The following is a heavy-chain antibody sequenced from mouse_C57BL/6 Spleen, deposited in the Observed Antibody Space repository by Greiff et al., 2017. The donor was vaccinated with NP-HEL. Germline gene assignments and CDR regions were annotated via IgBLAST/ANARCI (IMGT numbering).Heavy chain of an antibody. CDR3: AIAFITTVVATPYAMDY. CDR2: INPSSGYT. J-gene: IGHJ4*01. CDR1: GYTFTSYW. Sequence: VQLQQSGAELAKPGASVKLSCKASGYTFTSYWMHWVKQRPGQGLEWIGYINPSSGYTKYNQKFKDKATLTADKSSSTAYMQLSSLTYEDSAVYYCAIAFITTVVATPYAMDYWCQGTSVTVSS. V-gene: IGHV1-7*01. D-gene: IGHD1-1*01.